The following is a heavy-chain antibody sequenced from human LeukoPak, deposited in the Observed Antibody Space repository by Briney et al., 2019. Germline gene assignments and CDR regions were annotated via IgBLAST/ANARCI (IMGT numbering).Heavy chain of an antibody. CDR2: IYTSGST. CDR3: ARDPPGGAAYYYYGMDV. CDR1: GGPISSYY. Sequence: KSSETLSLTCTVSGGPISSYYWSWIRQPAGKGLEWIGRIYTSGSTNYNPSLKSRVTMSVDTSKNQFSLKLSSVTAADTAVYYCARDPPGGAAYYYYGMDVWGQGTTVTVSS. D-gene: IGHD6-13*01. J-gene: IGHJ6*02. V-gene: IGHV4-4*07.